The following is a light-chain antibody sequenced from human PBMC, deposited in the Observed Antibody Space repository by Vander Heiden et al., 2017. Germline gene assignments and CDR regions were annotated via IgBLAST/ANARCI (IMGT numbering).Light chain of an antibody. V-gene: IGKV3-20*01. CDR2: GAS. Sequence: EIGLTQSPGTLSLSPGGRATLSCRASQSINSIYLAWYQQKPGQAPRLLIYGASSRATGIPDRFRGSGSGTDFTLTISRLEPEDFAVYYCQQYGSSLYTFGQGTKLEIK. CDR1: QSINSIY. J-gene: IGKJ2*01. CDR3: QQYGSSLYT.